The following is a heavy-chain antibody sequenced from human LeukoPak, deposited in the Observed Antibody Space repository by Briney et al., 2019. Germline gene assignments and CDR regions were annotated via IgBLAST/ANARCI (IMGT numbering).Heavy chain of an antibody. CDR1: GFTFSIYA. Sequence: PGGSLRLSCEASGFTFSIYAMSWVRQTPGKGLQWVSSITSRDGTTYYADSVKGRFTISRDNSENNLYLRMSSLRAEDTAIYYCARDRPNYYGSDGHYYRRDGDHWGQGTLVTVSS. CDR2: ITSRDGTT. D-gene: IGHD3-22*01. J-gene: IGHJ5*02. CDR3: ARDRPNYYGSDGHYYRRDGDH. V-gene: IGHV3-23*01.